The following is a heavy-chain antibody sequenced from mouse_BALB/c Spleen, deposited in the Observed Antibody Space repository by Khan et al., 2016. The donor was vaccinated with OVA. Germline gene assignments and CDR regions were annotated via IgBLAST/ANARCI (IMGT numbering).Heavy chain of an antibody. CDR1: GFTFSTYG. V-gene: IGHV5-6*01. CDR3: ARLAYYYDSEGFAY. J-gene: IGHJ3*01. Sequence: EVELVESGGDVVKPGGSLKLSCAASGFTFSTYGMSWVRQTPDKRLEWVATVSTGGHYTYYPDTVKGRFTISRDNAKNTLYLQMSRLKSEETAMFYCARLAYYYDSEGFAYWGQGTLVTVSA. CDR2: VSTGGHYT. D-gene: IGHD1-1*01.